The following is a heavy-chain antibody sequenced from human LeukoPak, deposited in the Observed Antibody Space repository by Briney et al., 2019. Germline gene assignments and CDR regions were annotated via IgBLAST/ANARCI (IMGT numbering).Heavy chain of an antibody. J-gene: IGHJ6*02. CDR2: IXYXGIS. CDR3: AKILTGTGPTMDV. V-gene: IGHV4-59*01. Sequence: SETLSLTCTVSGGSTSXYYWSWIRQPPGKXXXXXAXIXYXGISXXXXXXXXXXXISVXSSKNQFSLKLTSVTAADTAVYYCAKILTGTGPTMDVWGQGTTVTVSS. CDR1: GGSTSXYY. D-gene: IGHD1-20*01.